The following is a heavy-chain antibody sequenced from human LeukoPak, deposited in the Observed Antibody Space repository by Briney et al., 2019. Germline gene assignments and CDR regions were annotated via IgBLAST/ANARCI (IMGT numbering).Heavy chain of an antibody. CDR3: TTAPGDYEIY. CDR2: IKNKVDGGTV. J-gene: IGHJ4*02. CDR1: GLTVSSSY. V-gene: IGHV3-15*01. Sequence: GGSLRLSCAASGLTVSSSYMSWVRQAPGKGLEWVGRIKNKVDGGTVDYAAPVKGRFTISRDDSKNTLFLHMNSLKTEDTAVYYCTTAPGDYEIYWVQGTLVTVPS. D-gene: IGHD4-17*01.